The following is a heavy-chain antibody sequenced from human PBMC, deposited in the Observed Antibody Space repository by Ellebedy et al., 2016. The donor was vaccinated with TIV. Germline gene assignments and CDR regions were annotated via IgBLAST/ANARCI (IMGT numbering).Heavy chain of an antibody. CDR2: INHSGST. V-gene: IGHV4-34*01. Sequence: GSLRLSXAVYGGSFSGYYWSWIRQPPGKGLEWIGEINHSGSTNYNPSLKSRVTISVDTSKNQFSLKLSSVTAADTAVYYCARGSSWYGVDYWGQGTLVTVSS. J-gene: IGHJ4*02. D-gene: IGHD6-13*01. CDR1: GGSFSGYY. CDR3: ARGSSWYGVDY.